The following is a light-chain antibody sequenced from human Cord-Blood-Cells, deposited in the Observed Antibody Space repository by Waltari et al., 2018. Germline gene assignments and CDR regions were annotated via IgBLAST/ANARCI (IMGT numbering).Light chain of an antibody. Sequence: DIQMTTSPYSLSASVGERVTITCQASQDISNYLNWYQQKPGKAPKLLIYDASNLETGVPSRFSGSGSGTDFTFTISSPQPEDIATYYCQQYDNLPLTFGGGTKVEIK. V-gene: IGKV1-33*01. CDR3: QQYDNLPLT. J-gene: IGKJ4*01. CDR2: DAS. CDR1: QDISNY.